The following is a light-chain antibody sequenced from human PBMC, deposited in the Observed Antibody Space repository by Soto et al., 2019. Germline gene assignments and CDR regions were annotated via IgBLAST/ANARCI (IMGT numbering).Light chain of an antibody. J-gene: IGKJ1*01. Sequence: ETVLTQSPGTLSLSPGERATLSCRASQSVSSSYLAWYQQKPGQAPRLLIYDASSRATGIPDRFSGSGSGTDFTLTISRLEPEDCAEYYCQQYVRSPPSWTFGQGAKVEIK. CDR3: QQYVRSPPSWT. CDR2: DAS. CDR1: QSVSSSY. V-gene: IGKV3-20*01.